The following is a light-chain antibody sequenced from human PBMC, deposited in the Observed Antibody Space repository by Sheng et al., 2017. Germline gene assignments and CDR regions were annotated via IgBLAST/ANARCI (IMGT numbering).Light chain of an antibody. CDR1: QSIYRW. J-gene: IGKJ2*01. CDR2: AAS. Sequence: DIQMTQSPSSLSASVGDRVTITCRASQSIYRWLAWYQQKPEKAPKSLIYAASNLQSGVPSRFSGSGSGTDFTLTISSLEPEDFAIYYCQQRSNWPPMYTFGQGTTLE. V-gene: IGKV1D-16*01. CDR3: QQRSNWPPMYT.